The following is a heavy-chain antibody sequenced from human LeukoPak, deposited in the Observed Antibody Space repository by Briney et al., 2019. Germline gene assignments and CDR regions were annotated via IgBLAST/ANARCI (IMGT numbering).Heavy chain of an antibody. V-gene: IGHV4-4*07. D-gene: IGHD6-13*01. J-gene: IGHJ4*02. CDR1: GGSISSYY. Sequence: SETPSLTCTVSGGSISSYYWSWIRQPAGKGLEWIGRIYTSGSTNYNPSLKSRVTMSVDTSKNQFSLKLSSVTAADTAVYYCARDPGYSSSWYYFDYWGQGTLVTVSS. CDR3: ARDPGYSSSWYYFDY. CDR2: IYTSGST.